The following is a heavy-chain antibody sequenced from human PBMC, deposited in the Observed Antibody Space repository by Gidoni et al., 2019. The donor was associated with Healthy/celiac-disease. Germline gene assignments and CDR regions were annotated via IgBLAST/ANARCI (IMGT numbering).Heavy chain of an antibody. D-gene: IGHD3-22*01. V-gene: IGHV3-15*01. Sequence: EVQLVESGGGLVKPGGSIRLSCAASGFTFSNAWMSWVRQAAGKGLEWLGRIKSKTDGGTTDYAASVKGRFTIPIDDSKNTLYLQMNSLKTEDTAVYYCTTDQSYYYDSSGYSRADAFDIWGQGTMVTVSS. J-gene: IGHJ3*02. CDR1: GFTFSNAW. CDR2: IKSKTDGGTT. CDR3: TTDQSYYYDSSGYSRADAFDI.